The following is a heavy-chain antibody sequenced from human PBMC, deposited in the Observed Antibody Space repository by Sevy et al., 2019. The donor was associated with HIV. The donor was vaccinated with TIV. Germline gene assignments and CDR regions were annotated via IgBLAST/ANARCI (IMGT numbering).Heavy chain of an antibody. D-gene: IGHD4-17*01. CDR1: GFSFSSYG. CDR2: IWFDGSNS. V-gene: IGHV3-33*01. CDR3: ARDHEFYDYGDYGPTFFLDY. Sequence: GGSLRLSCAASGFSFSSYGMHWVSQAPGKGLEWVALIWFDGSNSYYAESVKGRFTISRDTSKNTVYLQMNSLRAEETAVYYFARDHEFYDYGDYGPTFFLDYWGQGNLVTVSS. J-gene: IGHJ4*02.